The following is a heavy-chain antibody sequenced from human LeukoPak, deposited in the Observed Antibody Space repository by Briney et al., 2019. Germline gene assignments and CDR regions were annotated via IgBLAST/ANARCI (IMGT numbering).Heavy chain of an antibody. CDR3: AVSGSYRFDY. Sequence: SETLSLTCTVSGGSISSSSYYWGWIRQPPGKGLEWIGSIYYSGSTYYNPSLKSRVTISVDTSKNQFSLKLSSVTAADTAVYYCAVSGSYRFDYWGQGTVVTVSS. CDR2: IYYSGST. CDR1: GGSISSSSYY. J-gene: IGHJ4*02. D-gene: IGHD1-26*01. V-gene: IGHV4-39*07.